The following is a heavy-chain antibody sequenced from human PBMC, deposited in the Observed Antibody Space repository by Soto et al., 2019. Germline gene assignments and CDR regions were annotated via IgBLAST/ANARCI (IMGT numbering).Heavy chain of an antibody. Sequence: GGSLRLSCAASGFTFSSYAMSWVRQAPGKGLEWVSAISGSGGSTYYADSVKGRFTISRDNSKNTLYLQMNSLRAEDTAVYYCAKDSYDFWSGYPFLYYYYMDVWGKGTTVTVSS. J-gene: IGHJ6*03. D-gene: IGHD3-3*01. CDR2: ISGSGGST. CDR1: GFTFSSYA. V-gene: IGHV3-23*01. CDR3: AKDSYDFWSGYPFLYYYYMDV.